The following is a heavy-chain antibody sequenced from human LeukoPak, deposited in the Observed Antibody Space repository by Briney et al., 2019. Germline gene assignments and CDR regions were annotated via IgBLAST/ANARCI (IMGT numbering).Heavy chain of an antibody. J-gene: IGHJ3*01. CDR2: INPNSGGT. CDR1: GYTFTGYY. D-gene: IGHD3-16*02. Sequence: ASVKVSCKASGYTFTGYYMHWVRQAPGQGLESMGWINPNSGGTNYAQKFQGRVTMTRDTSISTAYMELSRLRSDDTAVYYCARDQIMITFGGVIVEGPSFWGQGTMVTVSS. V-gene: IGHV1-2*02. CDR3: ARDQIMITFGGVIVEGPSF.